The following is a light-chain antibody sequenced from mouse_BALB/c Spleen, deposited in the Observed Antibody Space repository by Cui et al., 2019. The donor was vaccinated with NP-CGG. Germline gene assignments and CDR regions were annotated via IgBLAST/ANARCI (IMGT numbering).Light chain of an antibody. CDR3: ALWYGNHWV. CDR1: TGAVIISNY. CDR2: GTN. J-gene: IGLJ1*01. V-gene: IGLV1*01. Sequence: QAVVTQESALTTSPGETVTLTCRSSTGAVIISNYANWVQEKPDHLFTGLIGGTNNRAPGVPARFSGSLIGDKAALTITGAQTEDEAIYFCALWYGNHWVFGGGTKLSVL.